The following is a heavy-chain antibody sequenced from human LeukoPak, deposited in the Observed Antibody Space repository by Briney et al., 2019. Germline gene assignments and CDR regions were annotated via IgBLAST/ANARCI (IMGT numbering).Heavy chain of an antibody. J-gene: IGHJ4*02. V-gene: IGHV4-34*01. CDR1: GGSFSGYY. CDR2: TNHSGST. D-gene: IGHD4-17*01. Sequence: PSETLSLTCAVYGGSFSGYYWSWIRQPPGKGLEWIGETNHSGSTNYNPSLKSRVTISVDTSKNQFSLKLSSVTAADTAVYYCARGHYGDYHFDYWGQGTLVTVSS. CDR3: ARGHYGDYHFDY.